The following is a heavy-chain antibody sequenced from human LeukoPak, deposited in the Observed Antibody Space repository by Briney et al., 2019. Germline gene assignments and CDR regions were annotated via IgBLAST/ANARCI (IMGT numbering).Heavy chain of an antibody. Sequence: GGSLRLSCAASGFTFSSYGMHWVRQAPGKGLEWVAVISYDGSNKYYADSVKGRFTISRDNSKNTLYLQMNSLRAEDTAVYYCATSLPGGSSGWYYFDYWGQGTLVTVSS. CDR1: GFTFSSYG. CDR2: ISYDGSNK. CDR3: ATSLPGGSSGWYYFDY. V-gene: IGHV3-30*03. J-gene: IGHJ4*02. D-gene: IGHD6-19*01.